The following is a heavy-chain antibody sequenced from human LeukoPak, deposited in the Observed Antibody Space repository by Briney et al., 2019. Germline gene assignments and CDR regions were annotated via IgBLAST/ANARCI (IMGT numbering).Heavy chain of an antibody. D-gene: IGHD2/OR15-2a*01. J-gene: IGHJ1*01. CDR3: ATVMNCTTKNCFNVYFQH. V-gene: IGHV3-30*02. CDR1: GFTFSSYG. CDR2: IRYDGSNK. Sequence: GGSLRLSCAASGFTFSSYGMHWVRQAPGKGLEWVAFIRYDGSNKYYADSVKGRFTISRDNSKNTLYLQMNSLRAEDTAVYYCATVMNCTTKNCFNVYFQHWGQGTLVTVSS.